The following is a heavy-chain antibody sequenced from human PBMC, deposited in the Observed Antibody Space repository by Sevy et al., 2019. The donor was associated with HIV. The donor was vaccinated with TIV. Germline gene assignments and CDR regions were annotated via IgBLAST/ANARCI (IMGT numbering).Heavy chain of an antibody. CDR3: AGENAWGRGYS. CDR2: IYYNGHI. V-gene: IGHV4-59*08. Sequence: SETLSLTCTVSGGSITSLYWNWIRQPPGKGLEWIANIYYNGHINYNPSLKSRVTLSLDPSKNQLSLRLRSVTAADTAMYYCAGENAWGRGYSWGQGTLVTVSS. D-gene: IGHD1-26*01. CDR1: GGSITSLY. J-gene: IGHJ4*02.